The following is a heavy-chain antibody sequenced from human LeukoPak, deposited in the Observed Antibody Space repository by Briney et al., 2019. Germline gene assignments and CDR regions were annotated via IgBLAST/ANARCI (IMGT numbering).Heavy chain of an antibody. Sequence: ASVKVSCKASGYTFTNYDVNWVRQATGQGLEWMGWMNPNSGNTGYAQKFQGRVTMTRDTSTSTVYMELSSLRSEDTAVYYCAREISVTPYYFDYWGQGTLVTVSS. CDR2: MNPNSGNT. CDR3: AREISVTPYYFDY. J-gene: IGHJ4*02. V-gene: IGHV1-8*01. CDR1: GYTFTNYD. D-gene: IGHD2-21*02.